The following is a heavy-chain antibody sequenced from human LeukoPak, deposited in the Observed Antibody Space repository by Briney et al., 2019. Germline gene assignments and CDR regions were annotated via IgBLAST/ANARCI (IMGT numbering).Heavy chain of an antibody. CDR2: ICCSGGST. D-gene: IGHD2-2*02. J-gene: IGHJ4*02. CDR1: GFTFSSYA. CDR3: AKPGYCRSTSCYTFGY. V-gene: IGHV3-23*01. Sequence: GGSLRLSWAASGFTFSSYAMSWVRQAPGKGLEWVSAICCSGGSTYYADSVKGRFTSSRDNSKNTLYLQMNRLRGEDTAVYYCAKPGYCRSTSCYTFGYWGQGNLVPVSS.